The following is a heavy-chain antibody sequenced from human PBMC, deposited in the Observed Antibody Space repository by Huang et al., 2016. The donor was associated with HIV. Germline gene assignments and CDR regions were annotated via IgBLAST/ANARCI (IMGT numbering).Heavy chain of an antibody. J-gene: IGHJ5*02. CDR2: LYYTGTT. V-gene: IGHV4-30-4*08. Sequence: QVQLQESGPGPVKPSQTLSLTCTVSGDSISRGGYLWSWIRPSPGKGLEWIGSLYYTGTTAYNPSLRSRVTRSVDTSKNQFSRRLTSVTAEDTAVYYCARDRITQCNGGRCYSDWSDPWGQGTLVIVSS. CDR3: ARDRITQCNGGRCYSDWSDP. CDR1: GDSISRGGYL. D-gene: IGHD2-15*01.